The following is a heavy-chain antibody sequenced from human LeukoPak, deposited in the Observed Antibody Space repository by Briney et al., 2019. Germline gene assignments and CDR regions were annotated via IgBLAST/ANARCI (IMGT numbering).Heavy chain of an antibody. CDR2: INPNSGGT. J-gene: IGHJ5*02. Sequence: GASVKVSCKASGYTFTCYYMHWVRQAPGQGLEWMGRINPNSGGTNYAQKFQGRVTMTRDTSISTAYMELSRLRSDDTAVYYCARGGRVTIFGARNWFDPWGQGTLVTVSS. CDR1: GYTFTCYY. CDR3: ARGGRVTIFGARNWFDP. D-gene: IGHD3-3*01. V-gene: IGHV1-2*06.